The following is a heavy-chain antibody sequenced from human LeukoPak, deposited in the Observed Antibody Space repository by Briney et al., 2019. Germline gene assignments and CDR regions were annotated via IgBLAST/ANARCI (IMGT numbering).Heavy chain of an antibody. CDR1: GYTFTGYY. CDR3: ARAAYDILTGYQHPYYYYYYMDV. CDR2: INPSGGST. V-gene: IGHV1-46*01. J-gene: IGHJ6*03. Sequence: ASVKVSCKASGYTFTGYYMHWVRQAPGQGLEWMGIINPSGGSTSYAQKFQGRVTMTRDMSTSTVYMELSSLRSEDTAVYYCARAAYDILTGYQHPYYYYYYMDVWGKGTTVTVSS. D-gene: IGHD3-9*01.